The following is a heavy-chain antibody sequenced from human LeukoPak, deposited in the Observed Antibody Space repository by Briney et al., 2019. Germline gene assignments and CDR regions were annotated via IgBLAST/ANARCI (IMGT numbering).Heavy chain of an antibody. V-gene: IGHV3-23*01. CDR1: GFIFSNYA. CDR2: IVGSGDST. Sequence: GGSLRLSCAASGFIFSNYAMSWVRQAPGKGLEWVSVIVGSGDSTYYADSVKGRFTISRDNSKNTLYMQMNSLSAEDTAVYYCAKGRGSANSGSNYWGQGTQVTVPS. CDR3: AKGRGSANSGSNY. D-gene: IGHD1-26*01. J-gene: IGHJ4*02.